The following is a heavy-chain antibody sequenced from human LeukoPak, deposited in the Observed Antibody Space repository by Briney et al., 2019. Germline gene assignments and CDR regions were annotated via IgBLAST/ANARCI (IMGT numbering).Heavy chain of an antibody. CDR3: AKGGTVTTSVFDY. CDR1: GFTFSSYA. CDR2: ISGSGGNT. J-gene: IGHJ4*02. V-gene: IGHV3-23*01. D-gene: IGHD4-17*01. Sequence: PGGSLRLSCAASGFTFSSYAMSWVRQAPGKGLEWVSTISGSGGNTYFADSVKGQFTISRDNSKNTLYLQMNSHRVEDTALYYCAKGGTVTTSVFDYWGQGTLVTVSS.